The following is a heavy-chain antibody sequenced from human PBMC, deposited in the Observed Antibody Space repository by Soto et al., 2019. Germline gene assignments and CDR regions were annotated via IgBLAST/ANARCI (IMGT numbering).Heavy chain of an antibody. V-gene: IGHV3-23*01. Sequence: PGGSLRLSCVASGFTFSSYAMSWVRQAPGKGLEWVSTITGSGGSTYYADSVKGRFTISRDNSKNTLYLQMNSLRAEDTAVYYCVKLEYTYVQYYFDYWGQGTLVTVSS. CDR3: VKLEYTYVQYYFDY. CDR1: GFTFSSYA. J-gene: IGHJ4*02. CDR2: ITGSGGST. D-gene: IGHD3-10*02.